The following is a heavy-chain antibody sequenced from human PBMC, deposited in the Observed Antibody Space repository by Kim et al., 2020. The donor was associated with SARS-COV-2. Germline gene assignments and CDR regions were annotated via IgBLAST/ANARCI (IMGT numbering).Heavy chain of an antibody. CDR3: ARAVWQLVPDY. CDR2: T. Sequence: TNHIPSLTSQVTISVDTTKNQFSLKLSSVTAADTAVYYCARAVWQLVPDYWGQGTLVTVSS. V-gene: IGHV4-59*01. D-gene: IGHD6-13*01. J-gene: IGHJ4*02.